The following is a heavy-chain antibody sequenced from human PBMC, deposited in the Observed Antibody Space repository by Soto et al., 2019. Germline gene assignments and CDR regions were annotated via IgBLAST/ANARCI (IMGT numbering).Heavy chain of an antibody. CDR2: IYYRGST. CDR1: SGSIINYY. Sequence: TSETLSLTCTVSSGSIINYYWSWIRQPPGKGLEWIGIIYYRGSTYYNSFLKTRVTISLDMSKSQFSLKLNSVTAADSAVYFCARLEGLATISYYFDFWGPGALVTVSS. CDR3: ARLEGLATISYYFDF. V-gene: IGHV4-59*08. J-gene: IGHJ4*02. D-gene: IGHD3-9*01.